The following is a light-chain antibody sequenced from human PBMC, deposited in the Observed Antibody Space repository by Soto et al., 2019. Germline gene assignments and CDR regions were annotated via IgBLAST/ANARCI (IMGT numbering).Light chain of an antibody. CDR1: QSISSY. CDR2: AAS. V-gene: IGKV1-39*01. CDR3: EQSYRIRT. J-gene: IGKJ1*01. Sequence: IQMTQTQSSLSSSVGDRVTITCRASQSISSYLNWYQQKPGKAPKLLIYAASSLQSGVPSRFSGSGSGTDFTLTISSLQPDDFATYYCEQSYRIRTFGQ.